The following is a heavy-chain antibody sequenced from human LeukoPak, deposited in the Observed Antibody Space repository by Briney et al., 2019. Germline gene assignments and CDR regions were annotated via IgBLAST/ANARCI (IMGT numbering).Heavy chain of an antibody. CDR1: GGSISSYY. Sequence: SETLSLTCTVSGGSISSYYWSWIRQPPGKGLEWIGYIYYSGSTNYNPSLKSRVTISVDTSKNQFSLKLSSVTAADTAVYYCARGPVGGGWFDPWGQGTLVTVPS. CDR3: ARGPVGGGWFDP. V-gene: IGHV4-59*01. CDR2: IYYSGST. J-gene: IGHJ5*02. D-gene: IGHD2-15*01.